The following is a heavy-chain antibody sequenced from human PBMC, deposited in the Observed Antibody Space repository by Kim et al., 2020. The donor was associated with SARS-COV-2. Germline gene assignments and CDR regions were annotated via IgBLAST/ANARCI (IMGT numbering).Heavy chain of an antibody. V-gene: IGHV3-23*01. J-gene: IGHJ4*02. D-gene: IGHD6-19*01. Sequence: YYAGSVKGRVTIFRDNSKNTLSLQINSLRAEDTALYYCAKFTSSGWLIDYWGQGTLVTVSS. CDR3: AKFTSSGWLIDY.